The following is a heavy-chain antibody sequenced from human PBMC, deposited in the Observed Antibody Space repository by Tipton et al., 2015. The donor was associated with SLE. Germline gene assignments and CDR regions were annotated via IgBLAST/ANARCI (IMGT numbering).Heavy chain of an antibody. CDR2: IYYSGST. CDR1: GGSISSYY. D-gene: IGHD3-10*01. V-gene: IGHV4-59*01. Sequence: TLSLTCTVSGGSISSYYWSWIRQPPGKGLEWIGYIYYSGSTNYNPSLKSRVTISVDTSKNQFSLKLSSVTAADTAVYYCARGGMVRGVITFDYWGQGTLVTVSS. CDR3: ARGGMVRGVITFDY. J-gene: IGHJ4*02.